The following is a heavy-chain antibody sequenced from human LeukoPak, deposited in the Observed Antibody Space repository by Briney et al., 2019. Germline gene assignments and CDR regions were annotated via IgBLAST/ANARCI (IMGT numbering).Heavy chain of an antibody. D-gene: IGHD2-15*01. CDR1: GGSISSSSYY. CDR2: IYSSGST. V-gene: IGHV4-39*07. CDR3: ARDVGGSTTDY. Sequence: SETLSLTCTVSGGSISSSSYYWGWIRQPPGKGLEWIGSIYSSGSTYYNPSLKSRVTISVDTSKNQFSLKLSSVTAADTAVYYCARDVGGSTTDYWGQGTLVTVSS. J-gene: IGHJ4*02.